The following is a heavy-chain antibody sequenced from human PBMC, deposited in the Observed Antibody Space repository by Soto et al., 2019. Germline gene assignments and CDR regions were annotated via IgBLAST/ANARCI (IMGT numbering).Heavy chain of an antibody. D-gene: IGHD3-3*01. CDR2: IYYSGST. J-gene: IGHJ4*02. Sequence: SETLSLTCTVSGGSLSSSSYYWGWIRQPPGKGLEWIGSIYYSGSTYYNPSLKSRVTISVDTSKNQFSLKLSSVTAADTAVYYCARNTYDFAYWGQGTLVTVSS. V-gene: IGHV4-39*01. CDR3: ARNTYDFAY. CDR1: GGSLSSSSYY.